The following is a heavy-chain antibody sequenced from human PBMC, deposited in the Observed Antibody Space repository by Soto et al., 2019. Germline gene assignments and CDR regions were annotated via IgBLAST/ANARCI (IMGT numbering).Heavy chain of an antibody. J-gene: IGHJ4*02. Sequence: QVQLQESGPGLVKPSGTLSLTCPVSGGSISSSNWWSWVRHPPGKGLGWIGEIYHSGSTNYNPSLKCRVTISVDKATNQFSMKLSSVTAADTAVYYCARIAAAGTNFDYWGQGTLVTVSS. CDR3: ARIAAAGTNFDY. V-gene: IGHV4-4*02. D-gene: IGHD6-13*01. CDR1: GGSISSSNW. CDR2: IYHSGST.